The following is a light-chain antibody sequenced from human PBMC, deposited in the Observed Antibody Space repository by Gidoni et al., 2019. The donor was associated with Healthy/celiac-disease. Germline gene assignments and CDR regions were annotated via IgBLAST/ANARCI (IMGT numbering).Light chain of an antibody. CDR2: YNI. CDR3: QVWDSSSDVI. CDR1: NIGSKS. Sequence: SSVLTQPPSVSMAPGKTARITCGGNNIGSKSVHWYQQRPGQAPVLVIYYNIDRPSGIPERFSGSNSGDTATLTISRVEAGDEADYYCQVWDSSSDVIFGGGTKLTVL. V-gene: IGLV3-21*04. J-gene: IGLJ2*01.